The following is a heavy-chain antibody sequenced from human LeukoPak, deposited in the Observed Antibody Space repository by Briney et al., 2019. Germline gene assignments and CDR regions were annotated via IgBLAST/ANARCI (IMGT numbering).Heavy chain of an antibody. J-gene: IGHJ6*03. Sequence: SETLSLTCTVSGASVSSSNYYWGWIRQPPGKGLEWIGNVDYSGSTKYKTSLKSRVPISVDTSTNQFSLRLRSVTAADPPVYYCARHKRWSYYGYYYYMDVWGKGTTVTVSS. CDR3: ARHKRWSYYGYYYYMDV. V-gene: IGHV4-39*01. CDR1: GASVSSSNYY. CDR2: VDYSGST. D-gene: IGHD1-26*01.